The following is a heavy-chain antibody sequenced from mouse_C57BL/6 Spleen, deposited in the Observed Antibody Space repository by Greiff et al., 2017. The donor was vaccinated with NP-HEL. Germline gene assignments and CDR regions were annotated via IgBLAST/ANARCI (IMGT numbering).Heavy chain of an antibody. V-gene: IGHV7-3*01. CDR3: ARSRDDYFFAY. Sequence: EVHLVESGGGLVQPGGSLSLSCAASGFTFTDYYMSWVRQPPGKALEWLGFIRNKANGYTTEYSASVKGRFTISRDNSQSILYLQMNALRAEDSATYYCARSRDDYFFAYWGQGTLVTVSA. CDR2: IRNKANGYTT. D-gene: IGHD2-4*01. CDR1: GFTFTDYY. J-gene: IGHJ3*01.